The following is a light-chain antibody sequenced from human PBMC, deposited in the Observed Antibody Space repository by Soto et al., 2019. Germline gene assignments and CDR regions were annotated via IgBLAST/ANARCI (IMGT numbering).Light chain of an antibody. Sequence: DLQMTQSPSTLSASVGDRVTITCRASQSISSWLAWYQQKPGKAPKLLIYKASSLQSGVPSRFSGSGSGTEFTLTISSLQPDDFATYYCQQYSTYPWTFGQGTQVEIK. CDR2: KAS. J-gene: IGKJ1*01. V-gene: IGKV1-5*03. CDR1: QSISSW. CDR3: QQYSTYPWT.